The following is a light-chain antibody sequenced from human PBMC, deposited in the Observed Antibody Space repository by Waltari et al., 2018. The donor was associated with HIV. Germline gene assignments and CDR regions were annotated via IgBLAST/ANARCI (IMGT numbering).Light chain of an antibody. CDR2: EVT. CDR3: SSYGDSLRVL. J-gene: IGLJ3*02. Sequence: QSALTQPPSASGSLGQSATISSTGSSRDIGAYDPVSWFQPHPPRAPTLLLDEVTRRPSSVSDRFSGSRSGSTAFLTVAGLQPDDEATYFCSSYGDSLRVLFGGGTNVTVL. V-gene: IGLV2-8*01. CDR1: SRDIGAYDP.